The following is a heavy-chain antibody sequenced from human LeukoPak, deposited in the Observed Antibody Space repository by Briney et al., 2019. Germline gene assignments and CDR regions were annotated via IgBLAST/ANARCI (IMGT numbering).Heavy chain of an antibody. CDR2: IYPGDSDT. V-gene: IGHV5-51*01. CDR3: STSAMGDYYYYGMDV. Sequence: GESLKISCKGSGYSFTSYWIGWVRQMPGKGLEWMGIIYPGDSDTGYSPSFQGQVTISADKSISTAYLQWSSLKASDTAMYYCSTSAMGDYYYYGMDVWGQGTTVTVS. D-gene: IGHD5-18*01. J-gene: IGHJ6*02. CDR1: GYSFTSYW.